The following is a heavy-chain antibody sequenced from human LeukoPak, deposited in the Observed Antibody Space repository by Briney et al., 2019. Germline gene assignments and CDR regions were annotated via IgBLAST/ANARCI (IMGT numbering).Heavy chain of an antibody. Sequence: ASVRVSCNASGYTFTSYAMNWVRQAPGQGLEWMGWINTNTGNATYSQGFTGRFVFSLDTSVSTAYLQISSLKAEDTAVYYCARGCYGSGSSPDYWGQGTLVTVSS. CDR3: ARGCYGSGSSPDY. J-gene: IGHJ4*02. D-gene: IGHD3-10*01. CDR1: GYTFTSYA. CDR2: INTNTGNA. V-gene: IGHV7-4-1*02.